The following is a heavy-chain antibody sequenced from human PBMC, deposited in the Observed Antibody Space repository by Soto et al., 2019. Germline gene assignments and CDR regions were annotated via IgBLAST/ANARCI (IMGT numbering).Heavy chain of an antibody. J-gene: IGHJ4*02. V-gene: IGHV4-4*02. D-gene: IGHD2-8*01. CDR1: GDSIGNNDW. CDR2: IYQTGGT. CDR3: VKIGVPCYFDY. Sequence: QVQLQESGPGLVQPSETLSLTCAVSGDSIGNNDWWTWVRQPPGKGLEWIGEIYQTGGTRYNPSLKSRVTISVDKSKNQFSLKLNSVTAADTAVYYCVKIGVPCYFDYWGQGTLVTVSS.